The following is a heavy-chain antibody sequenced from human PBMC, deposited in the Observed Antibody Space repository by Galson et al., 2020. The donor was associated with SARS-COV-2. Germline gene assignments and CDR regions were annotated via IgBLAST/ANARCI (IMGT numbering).Heavy chain of an antibody. CDR2: INHSGST. V-gene: IGHV4-34*01. J-gene: IGHJ4*02. D-gene: IGHD3-22*01. CDR3: ARGRSSGYQLLRGGGSYK. CDR1: GGSFSGYY. Sequence: SETLSLTCAVYGGSFSGYYWSWIRQPPGKGLEWIGEINHSGSTNYNPSLKSRVTISVDTSKNQFSLKLSSVTAADTAVYYCARGRSSGYQLLRGGGSYKWGQGTLVTVSS.